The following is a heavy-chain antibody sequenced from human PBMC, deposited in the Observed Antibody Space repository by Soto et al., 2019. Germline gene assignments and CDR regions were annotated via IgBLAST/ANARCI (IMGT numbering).Heavy chain of an antibody. CDR1: GGSISSGGYY. Sequence: PSETLSLTCTVSGGSISSGGYYWSWIRQHPGKGLEWIGYIYYSGSTYYNPSLKSRVTISVDTSKNQFSLKLSSGTAADTAVYYCASDRRDYDFWSGPYGMDVWGQGTTVTVSS. J-gene: IGHJ6*02. CDR3: ASDRRDYDFWSGPYGMDV. V-gene: IGHV4-31*03. D-gene: IGHD3-3*01. CDR2: IYYSGST.